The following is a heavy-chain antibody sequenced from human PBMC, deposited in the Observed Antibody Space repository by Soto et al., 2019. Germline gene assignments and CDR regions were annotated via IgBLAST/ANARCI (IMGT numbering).Heavy chain of an antibody. CDR1: GGSISSSSYY. J-gene: IGHJ4*02. CDR3: ARHTPAISISDH. Sequence: PSETLSLTCTVSGGSISSSSYYWGWIRQPPGKGLEWIGSIYYSGSTYYNKSLKSRVTISVDTSKKQFSLKLSSVTAADTAVYYCARHTPAISISDHWGQGTLVTVSS. CDR2: IYYSGST. V-gene: IGHV4-39*01. D-gene: IGHD2-15*01.